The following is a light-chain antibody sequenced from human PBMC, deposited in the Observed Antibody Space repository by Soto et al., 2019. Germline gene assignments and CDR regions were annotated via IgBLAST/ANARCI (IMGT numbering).Light chain of an antibody. Sequence: EIVLTQSPATLSLSPGERATLSSRATQSVRSSLAWYQQQPGQAPRLLIYDASNRATGIPARFSGSGSGTDFTLTISSLQPDDFATYYCQQYNSYSWTFGHGTKVDIK. CDR2: DAS. V-gene: IGKV3-11*01. J-gene: IGKJ1*01. CDR1: QSVRSS. CDR3: QQYNSYSWT.